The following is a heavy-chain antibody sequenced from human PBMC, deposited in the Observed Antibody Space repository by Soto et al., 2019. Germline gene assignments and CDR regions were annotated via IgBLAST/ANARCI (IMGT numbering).Heavy chain of an antibody. CDR3: VKDRYVDY. J-gene: IGHJ4*02. CDR2: ITTNGGST. V-gene: IGHV3-64D*06. CDR1: GFTFSSYT. Sequence: PGGSLRLSCSVSGFTFSSYTMHWVRQAPEKGLEYVSSITTNGGSTYYADSVKGRFTISRDNSKNTLYLQMSSLGAEDTAVYYCVKDRYVDYWGQGALVTVSS.